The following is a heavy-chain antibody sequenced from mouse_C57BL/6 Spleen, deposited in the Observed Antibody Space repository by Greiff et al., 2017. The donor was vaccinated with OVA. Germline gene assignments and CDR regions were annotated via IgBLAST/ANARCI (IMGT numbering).Heavy chain of an antibody. CDR2: ISSGGSYT. CDR1: GFTFSSYG. CDR3: ARDDYDDAMDD. J-gene: IGHJ4*01. D-gene: IGHD2-4*01. V-gene: IGHV5-6*01. Sequence: EVQVVESGGDLVKPGGSLKLSCAASGFTFSSYGMSWVRQTPDKRLEWVATISSGGSYTYYPDSVKGRFTISRDNATNTLYLQMSSLKSEDTAMYYCARDDYDDAMDDWGQGTSVTVAS.